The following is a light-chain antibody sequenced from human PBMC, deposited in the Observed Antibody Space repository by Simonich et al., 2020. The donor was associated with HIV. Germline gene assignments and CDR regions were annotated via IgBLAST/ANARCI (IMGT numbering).Light chain of an antibody. CDR2: WAS. Sequence: DIVMTPSPESLAVSLGERATINCQSSQTILFSSNNRNNLAWDQQKPGQPPNLLIYWASTRESGVPDRFSGSGSGTDCTLTINSLQAEDVAVYYCQQYYNTPRTFGQGTKVEIK. CDR3: QQYYNTPRT. CDR1: QTILFSSNNRNN. V-gene: IGKV4-1*01. J-gene: IGKJ1*01.